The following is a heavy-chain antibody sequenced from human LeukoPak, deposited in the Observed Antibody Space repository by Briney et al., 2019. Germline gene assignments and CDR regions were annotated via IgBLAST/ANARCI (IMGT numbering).Heavy chain of an antibody. CDR3: ARAAVTTDAFDI. D-gene: IGHD4-17*01. CDR2: ISSNGGST. CDR1: GFTFSRYA. J-gene: IGHJ3*02. Sequence: GGSLRLSCSASGFTFSRYAMHWVRQAPGKGLEYVSAISSNGGSTYYADSVKGRFTISRDNSKNTLYLQMSSLRAEDTAVYYCARAAVTTDAFDIWGQGTMVTVSS. V-gene: IGHV3-64D*06.